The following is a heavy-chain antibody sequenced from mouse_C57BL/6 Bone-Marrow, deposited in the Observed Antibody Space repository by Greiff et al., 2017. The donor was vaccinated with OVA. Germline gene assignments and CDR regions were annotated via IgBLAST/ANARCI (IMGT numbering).Heavy chain of an antibody. J-gene: IGHJ3*01. CDR1: GYAFTNYL. V-gene: IGHV1-54*01. CDR3: ERFGNYPWFAY. Sequence: QVQLQQSGAELVRPGTSVKVSCKASGYAFTNYLIEWVKQRPGQGLEWIGVINPGSGGTNYNEKFKGKATLTADKSSSTAYMQLSSLTSEDSAVYVCERFGNYPWFAYWGQGTLVTVSA. CDR2: INPGSGGT. D-gene: IGHD2-1*01.